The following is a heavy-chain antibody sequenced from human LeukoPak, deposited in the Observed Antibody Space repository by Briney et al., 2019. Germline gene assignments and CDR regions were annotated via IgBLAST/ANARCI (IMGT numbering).Heavy chain of an antibody. V-gene: IGHV4-59*12. CDR2: IYYSGST. CDR3: ARGEWLLDPGDY. CDR1: GGSISSYY. J-gene: IGHJ4*02. D-gene: IGHD5-24*01. Sequence: SETLSLTCTVSGGSISSYYWSWIRQPSGKGLEWIGYIYYSGSTNYNPSLKSRVTISVDTSKNQFSLKLRSVTAADTAVYYCARGEWLLDPGDYWGQGTLVTVSS.